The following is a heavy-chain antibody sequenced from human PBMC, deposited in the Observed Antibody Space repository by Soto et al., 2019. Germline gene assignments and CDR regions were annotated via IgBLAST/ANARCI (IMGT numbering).Heavy chain of an antibody. V-gene: IGHV4-30-4*01. CDR1: GGSISSGDYY. CDR2: IYYSGST. Sequence: SETLSLTCAVSGGSISSGDYYWSWIRQPPGKGLEWIGYIYYSGSTYYNPSLKSRVTISVDTSKNQFSLKLSSVTAADTAVYYCARDHRAIFGVVYNWFDPWGQGALVTVSS. D-gene: IGHD3-3*01. J-gene: IGHJ5*02. CDR3: ARDHRAIFGVVYNWFDP.